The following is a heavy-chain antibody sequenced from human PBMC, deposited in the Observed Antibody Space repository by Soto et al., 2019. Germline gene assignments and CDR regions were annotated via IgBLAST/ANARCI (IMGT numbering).Heavy chain of an antibody. CDR1: GFTFGSYS. J-gene: IGHJ6*02. D-gene: IGHD3-22*01. CDR3: ARYDSSGYYWPYYYYGMDV. V-gene: IGHV3-21*01. Sequence: GGSLRLSCAASGFTFGSYSMNWVRQAPGKGLEWVSSISSSSSYIYYADSVKGRFTISRDNAKNSLYLQMNSLRAEDMAVYYCARYDSSGYYWPYYYYGMDVWGQGTTVTVSS. CDR2: ISSSSSYI.